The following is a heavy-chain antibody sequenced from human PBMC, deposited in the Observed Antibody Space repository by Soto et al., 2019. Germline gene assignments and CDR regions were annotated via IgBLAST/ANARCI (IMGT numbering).Heavy chain of an antibody. CDR1: GFTFRHFA. V-gene: IGHV3-23*01. D-gene: IGHD1-1*01. J-gene: IGHJ3*01. Sequence: GGSLRLSCATSGFTFRHFAMSWVRQAPGKGLEWVSSIGGGDDDRFNSDSVKGRFTITRDNGNSIVYLQMHSLRAEDTAQYFCAKDREDHNSVWDAFDVWGQGTVGTVSS. CDR2: IGGGDDDR. CDR3: AKDREDHNSVWDAFDV.